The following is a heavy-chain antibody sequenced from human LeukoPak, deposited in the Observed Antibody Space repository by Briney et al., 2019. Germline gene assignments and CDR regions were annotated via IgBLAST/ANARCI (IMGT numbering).Heavy chain of an antibody. CDR2: VYASGST. CDR3: ARDSRV. J-gene: IGHJ4*02. CDR1: GGSISTYY. V-gene: IGHV4-4*07. Sequence: SETLSLTCTVSGGSISTYYWSWIRQSAGKGLEWIGRVYASGSTNYNPSLKSRVTMSVDTSNNQFSLMLRFVTAADTAVYYCARDSRVWGQGTLVTVSS.